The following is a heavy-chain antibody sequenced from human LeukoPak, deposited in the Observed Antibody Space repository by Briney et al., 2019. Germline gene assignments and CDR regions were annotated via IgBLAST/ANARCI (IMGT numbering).Heavy chain of an antibody. V-gene: IGHV3-15*01. CDR2: IKGKSDGGTI. CDR3: TFAAAY. D-gene: IGHD6-25*01. CDR1: GFIFSNAW. J-gene: IGHJ4*02. Sequence: GGSLRLSCAASGFIFSNAWMNWVRQAPGKGLEWVGRIKGKSDGGTIDYAAPVQGRFTISRDDSKNTVFMKLNTLKTEDTAIYSCTFAAAYWGQGTLVTVSS.